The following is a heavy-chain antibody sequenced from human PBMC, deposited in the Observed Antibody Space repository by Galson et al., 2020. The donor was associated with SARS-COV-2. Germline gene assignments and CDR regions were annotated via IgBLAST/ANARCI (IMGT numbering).Heavy chain of an antibody. Sequence: GGSLRLSCAASGFTFSSYPMHWVRQAPGKGLEWVAVISYDGSNQYYADSVKGRFTISRDNSKNTLYLQMDSLRTEDTAVYYCARDRGKGSGVRALFIGHYYESSGAIDYWGQGTLVTVSS. D-gene: IGHD3-22*01. V-gene: IGHV3-30*01. CDR2: ISYDGSNQ. J-gene: IGHJ4*02. CDR3: ARDRGKGSGVRALFIGHYYESSGAIDY. CDR1: GFTFSSYP.